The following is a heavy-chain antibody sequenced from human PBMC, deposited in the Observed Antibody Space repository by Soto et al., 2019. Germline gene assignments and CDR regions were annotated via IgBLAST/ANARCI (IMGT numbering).Heavy chain of an antibody. CDR1: GGSISSYY. CDR2: IYYSGST. D-gene: IGHD3-10*01. V-gene: IGHV4-59*01. CDR3: ARAARDPGGMDV. Sequence: SETLSLTCTVSGGSISSYYWSWIRQPPGKGLEWIGYIYYSGSTNYNPSLKSRVTISVDTSKNQFSLKLSSVTAADTAVYYCARAARDPGGMDVWGQGTTVTVSS. J-gene: IGHJ6*02.